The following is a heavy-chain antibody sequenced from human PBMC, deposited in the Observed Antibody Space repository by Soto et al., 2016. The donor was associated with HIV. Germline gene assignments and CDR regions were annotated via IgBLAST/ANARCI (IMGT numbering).Heavy chain of an antibody. CDR3: TGKGDYGDQFDY. Sequence: EVQLVESGGGLVQPGGSLKLSCAASGFTFSGSAMHWVRQASGKGLEWVGRIRSKANSYATAYAASVKGRFTISRDDSKNTAYLQMNSLKIEDTAVYYCTGKGDYGDQFDYWGQGTLVTVSS. J-gene: IGHJ4*02. D-gene: IGHD4-17*01. V-gene: IGHV3-73*01. CDR1: GFTFSGSA. CDR2: IRSKANSYAT.